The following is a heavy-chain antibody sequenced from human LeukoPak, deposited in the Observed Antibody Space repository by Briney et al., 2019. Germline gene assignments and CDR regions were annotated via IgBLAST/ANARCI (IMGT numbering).Heavy chain of an antibody. CDR2: INPNSGGT. CDR1: GYTFTGYY. CDR3: ARDGRLLGDNWFDP. D-gene: IGHD3-10*01. V-gene: IGHV1-2*02. J-gene: IGHJ5*02. Sequence: ASVKVSCKASGYTFTGYYMHWVRQAPGQGLEWMGWINPNSGGTNYAQKLQGRVTMTTDTSTSTAYMELRSLRSDDTAVYYCARDGRLLGDNWFDPWGQGTLVTVSS.